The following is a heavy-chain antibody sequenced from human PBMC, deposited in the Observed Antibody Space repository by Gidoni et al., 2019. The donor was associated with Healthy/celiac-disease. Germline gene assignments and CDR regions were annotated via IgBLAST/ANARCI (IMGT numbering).Heavy chain of an antibody. D-gene: IGHD1-26*01. CDR2: IRQDGSEK. Sequence: EVQLVESGGGLVQPGGSLRLSCAASGFTFSSYWMSWVRQAPGKGLEWVANIRQDGSEKYYVDSVKGRFTISRDNAKNSLYLQMNSLRAEDTAVYYCARDEGIVGATGDAFDIWGQGTMVTVSS. CDR3: ARDEGIVGATGDAFDI. J-gene: IGHJ3*02. V-gene: IGHV3-7*01. CDR1: GFTFSSYW.